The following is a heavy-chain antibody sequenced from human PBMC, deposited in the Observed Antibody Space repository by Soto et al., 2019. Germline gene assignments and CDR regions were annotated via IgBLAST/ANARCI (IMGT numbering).Heavy chain of an antibody. V-gene: IGHV3-11*03. J-gene: IGHJ4*02. CDR3: ARILGIAAAGPFDY. CDR1: GFTFSDYY. Sequence: PGGSLRLSCAASGFTFSDYYMSWIRQAPGKGLEWVSYISSSSSYTNYADSVKGRFTISRDNAKNSLYLQMNSLRAEDTAVYYCARILGIAAAGPFDYWGQGTLVTVSS. D-gene: IGHD6-13*01. CDR2: ISSSSSYT.